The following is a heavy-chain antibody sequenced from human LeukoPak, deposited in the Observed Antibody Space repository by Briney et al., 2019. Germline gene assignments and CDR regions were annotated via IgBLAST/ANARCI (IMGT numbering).Heavy chain of an antibody. Sequence: SETLSLTCAVSGYSISSGYYWGWIRQPPGKGLEWIGSIYHSGSTYYNPSLKSRVTISVDTSKNQFSLKLSSVTAADTAVYYCARHPRYCSSTSCYPEAFDIWGQGTMVTVSS. D-gene: IGHD2-2*01. V-gene: IGHV4-38-2*01. CDR1: GYSISSGYY. J-gene: IGHJ3*02. CDR2: IYHSGST. CDR3: ARHPRYCSSTSCYPEAFDI.